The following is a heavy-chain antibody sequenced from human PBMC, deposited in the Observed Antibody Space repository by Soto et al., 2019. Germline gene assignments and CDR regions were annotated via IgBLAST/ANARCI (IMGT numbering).Heavy chain of an antibody. CDR1: RFPFSRYS. Sequence: GGSLRLSCEAPRFPFSRYSLNWVRQAPGKGLEWVSSISSGGNDISYAESVEGRFFTSRDNVNNVLYLAMNNVRHEDTAVYYWASMANWGQGTLSTVSS. J-gene: IGHJ4*02. V-gene: IGHV3-21*06. CDR3: ASMAN. CDR2: ISSGGNDI.